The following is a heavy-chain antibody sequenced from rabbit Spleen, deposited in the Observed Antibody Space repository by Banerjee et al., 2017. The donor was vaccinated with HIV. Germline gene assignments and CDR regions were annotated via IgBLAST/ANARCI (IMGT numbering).Heavy chain of an antibody. CDR3: AREAGRGDYIDGVFNL. J-gene: IGHJ4*01. Sequence: QQQLVESGGGLVKPGASLTLTCKASGFSLSYNYVMCWVRQAPGKGLEWIACINSKSGENVYANWAKGRFTVSKTSSTTVTPQMTSLTVADTATYFCAREAGRGDYIDGVFNLWGPGTLVTVS. CDR1: GFSLSYNYV. CDR2: INSKSGEN. D-gene: IGHD8-1*01. V-gene: IGHV1S45*01.